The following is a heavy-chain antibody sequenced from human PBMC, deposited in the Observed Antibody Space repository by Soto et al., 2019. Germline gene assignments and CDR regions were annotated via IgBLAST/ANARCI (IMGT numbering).Heavy chain of an antibody. J-gene: IGHJ4*02. V-gene: IGHV4-39*01. Sequence: ASETLSLTCTFSGCSISSSNYYWGWIRQPPGKGLEWIGSIYYSGSTYYNPSLKSRVTISLDTSKNQFSLELSSVTAADTAVYYCASPDYWGQGTLVTVSS. CDR3: ASPDY. CDR1: GCSISSSNYY. CDR2: IYYSGST.